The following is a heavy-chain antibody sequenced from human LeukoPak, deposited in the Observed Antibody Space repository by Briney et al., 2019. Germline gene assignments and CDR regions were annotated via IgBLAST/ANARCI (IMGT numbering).Heavy chain of an antibody. Sequence: ASVKVSCKASGYTFTSYGISWVRQAHGQGLEWMGWISAYNGNTNYAKKNQGRVTMTTDTSTSTAYMDLRSLRSDDTAVYYCARDRDLYPTVVTLGYWGQGTLVTVSS. J-gene: IGHJ4*02. V-gene: IGHV1-18*01. CDR1: GYTFTSYG. CDR3: ARDRDLYPTVVTLGY. D-gene: IGHD4-23*01. CDR2: ISAYNGNT.